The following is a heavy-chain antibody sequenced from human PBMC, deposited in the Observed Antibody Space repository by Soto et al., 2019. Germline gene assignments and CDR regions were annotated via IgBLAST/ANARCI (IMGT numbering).Heavy chain of an antibody. V-gene: IGHV3-21*01. J-gene: IGHJ5*02. Sequence: EVQLVESGGGLVKPGGSLRLSCAASGFTFSSYSMNWVRQAPGKGLEWVSSISSSSSYIYYADSVKGRFTISRDNAKNSLYLQMNSLRAEDTAEYYCASAVRGMVRGVLNLFDPWGQGTLVTVSS. D-gene: IGHD3-10*01. CDR3: ASAVRGMVRGVLNLFDP. CDR2: ISSSSSYI. CDR1: GFTFSSYS.